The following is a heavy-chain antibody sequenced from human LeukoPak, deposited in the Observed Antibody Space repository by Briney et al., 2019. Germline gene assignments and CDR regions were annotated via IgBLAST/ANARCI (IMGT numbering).Heavy chain of an antibody. CDR3: ASGGSIAVATWVDY. J-gene: IGHJ4*02. Sequence: GGSLRLSCAASGFTFSDYYMSWIRQAPGKGLEWVSTIKGIGPTTYYADSVKGRFTISRDNAKNSLYLQMNSLRAEDTAVYYCASGGSIAVATWVDYWGQGTLVIVSS. V-gene: IGHV3-11*01. D-gene: IGHD6-19*01. CDR2: IKGIGPTT. CDR1: GFTFSDYY.